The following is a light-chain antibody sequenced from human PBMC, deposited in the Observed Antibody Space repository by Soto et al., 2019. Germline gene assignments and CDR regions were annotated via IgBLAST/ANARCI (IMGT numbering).Light chain of an antibody. CDR1: QSISTW. Sequence: IQVTQSPSTLSASVGDRVTITCRASQSISTWLAWYQEKPGKAPKLLIYKASSLESGVPSRFSGSGSGTEFTLTISSLQPDDFGSYYCQQYKSYPLTFGGGTKVEIK. V-gene: IGKV1-5*03. J-gene: IGKJ4*01. CDR3: QQYKSYPLT. CDR2: KAS.